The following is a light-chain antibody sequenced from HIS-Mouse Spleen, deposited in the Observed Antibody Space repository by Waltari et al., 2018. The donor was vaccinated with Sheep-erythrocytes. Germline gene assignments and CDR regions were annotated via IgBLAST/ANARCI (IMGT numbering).Light chain of an antibody. CDR3: YSTDSSGNGV. J-gene: IGLJ2*01. CDR2: EDS. Sequence: SYELPQPPSVSVSPGQTARIPCSGDALPKTYAYWYPQKSGQAPVLVIYEDSKRPSGIPERFSGSSSGTMATLTISGAQVEDEADYYCYSTDSSGNGVFGGGTKLTVL. V-gene: IGLV3-10*01. CDR1: ALPKTY.